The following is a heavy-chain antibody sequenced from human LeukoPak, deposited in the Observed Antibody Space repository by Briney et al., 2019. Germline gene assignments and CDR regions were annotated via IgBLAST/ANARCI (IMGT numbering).Heavy chain of an antibody. CDR2: ISSTSNYI. V-gene: IGHV3-21*01. D-gene: IGHD3-22*01. J-gene: IGHJ4*02. Sequence: GGSLRLSCAASGFTFSTYAISWVRQAPGKGLEWVSCISSTSNYIFYADSVRGRFTISRDNAKNSLYLQMNSLRAEDTAVYYCARETYYYDSPSGYWGQGTLVTVSS. CDR1: GFTFSTYA. CDR3: ARETYYYDSPSGY.